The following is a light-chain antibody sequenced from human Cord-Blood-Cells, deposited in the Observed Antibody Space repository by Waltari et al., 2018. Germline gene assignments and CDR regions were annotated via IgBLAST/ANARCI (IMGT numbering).Light chain of an antibody. CDR2: LGS. Sequence: DIVMTQSPLSLPVTPGETASIYCRSRQSLLPSNGYNYLDWYLQKPWQSPQLLIYLGSNRASGVPDRFSGSGSGTDFTLKISRVEAEDVGVYYCMQALQTPRTFGQGTRLEIK. J-gene: IGKJ5*01. CDR1: QSLLPSNGYNY. V-gene: IGKV2-28*01. CDR3: MQALQTPRT.